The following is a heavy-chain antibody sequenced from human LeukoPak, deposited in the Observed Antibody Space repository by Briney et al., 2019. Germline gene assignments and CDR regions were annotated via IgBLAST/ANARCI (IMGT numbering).Heavy chain of an antibody. V-gene: IGHV3-30*04. CDR3: ARAISPPAGMDV. J-gene: IGHJ6*02. CDR1: GFTFSSYA. D-gene: IGHD2-2*01. Sequence: GGSLRLSCAASGFTFSSYAMHWVRQAPGKGLEWVAVISYDGSNKYYADSVKGRFTISRDNSKNTLYLQMNSLRAEDTAVYYCARAISPPAGMDVWGQGTTVTVSS. CDR2: ISYDGSNK.